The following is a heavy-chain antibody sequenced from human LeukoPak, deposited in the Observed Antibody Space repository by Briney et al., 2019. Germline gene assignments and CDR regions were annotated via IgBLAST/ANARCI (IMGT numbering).Heavy chain of an antibody. Sequence: ASVKVSCKASGYTFTSYYMHWVRQAPGQGLEWMGIINPSGGSTSYAQKFQGRVTMTRDMSTSTVYMELSSLRSEDTAVYYCARAQDLTYSSSWLGNFDYWGQGTLVTVSS. D-gene: IGHD6-13*01. CDR2: INPSGGST. CDR1: GYTFTSYY. V-gene: IGHV1-46*01. J-gene: IGHJ4*02. CDR3: ARAQDLTYSSSWLGNFDY.